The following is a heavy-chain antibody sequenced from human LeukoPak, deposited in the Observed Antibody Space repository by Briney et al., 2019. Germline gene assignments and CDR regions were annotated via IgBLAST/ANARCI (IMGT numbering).Heavy chain of an antibody. D-gene: IGHD5-12*01. CDR2: ISAYNGNT. J-gene: IGHJ6*02. V-gene: IGHV1-18*01. CDR3: ARDGYSAYDPYYYYGMDV. Sequence: ASVKVSCKASGYTFTNYGISWVRQAPGQGLEWMGWISAYNGNTNCAQKVQGRVTMTTDTSTRTAYMELRSLRSDDTAVYYCARDGYSAYDPYYYYGMDVWGQGTTVTVSS. CDR1: GYTFTNYG.